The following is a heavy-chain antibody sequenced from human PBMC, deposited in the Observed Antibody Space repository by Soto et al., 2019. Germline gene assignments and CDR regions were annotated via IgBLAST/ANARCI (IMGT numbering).Heavy chain of an antibody. J-gene: IGHJ6*02. CDR1: GGSISSSNW. CDR2: IYHSGST. D-gene: IGHD2-2*01. V-gene: IGHV4-4*02. Sequence: QVQLQESGPGLVKPSGTLSLTCAVSGGSISSSNWWSWVRQPPGKGLEWIGEIYHSGSTNYNPSLKRRVTISVDKSKNQCSLKLSSVAAADTAVYYCARDKPVVPAATYYYGMDVWGQGTTVTVSS. CDR3: ARDKPVVPAATYYYGMDV.